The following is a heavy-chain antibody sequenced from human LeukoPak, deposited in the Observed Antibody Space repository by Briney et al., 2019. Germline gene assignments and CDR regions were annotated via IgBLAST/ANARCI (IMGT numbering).Heavy chain of an antibody. Sequence: PGRSLRLPCAASGFTFSSYGMHWVRQAPGKGLEWVAVIWYDGSNKYYADSVKGRFTISRDNSKNTLYLQMNSLRAEDTAVYYCARGPYYDSSAPDYWGQGTLVTVSS. V-gene: IGHV3-33*01. CDR1: GFTFSSYG. CDR2: IWYDGSNK. J-gene: IGHJ4*02. CDR3: ARGPYYDSSAPDY. D-gene: IGHD3-22*01.